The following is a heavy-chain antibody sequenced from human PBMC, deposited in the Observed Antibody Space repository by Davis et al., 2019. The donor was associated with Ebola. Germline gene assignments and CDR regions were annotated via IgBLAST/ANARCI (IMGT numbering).Heavy chain of an antibody. Sequence: ASVKVSCKASGGTFSSYAISWVRQAPGQGLEWMGWISAYNGNTNYAQKLQGRVTMTTDTSTSTAYMELRSLRSDDTAVYYCARVNDYRTGGYYYYGMDVWGQGTTVTVSS. CDR2: ISAYNGNT. CDR1: GGTFSSYA. CDR3: ARVNDYRTGGYYYYGMDV. D-gene: IGHD4-11*01. J-gene: IGHJ6*02. V-gene: IGHV1-18*01.